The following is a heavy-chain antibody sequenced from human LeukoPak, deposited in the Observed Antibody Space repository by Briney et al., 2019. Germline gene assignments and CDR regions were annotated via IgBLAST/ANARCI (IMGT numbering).Heavy chain of an antibody. CDR2: INDSGSK. D-gene: IGHD3-3*01. V-gene: IGHV4-34*01. Sequence: PSETLSLTCAVYGGSFSGYYWSWIRQPPGKGMEWIGEINDSGSKNYNQSLKRRVTISVDRSKNKFSLKIRYVAAADTAVYYCARGSEYYDFWSGYSSPFDYWGQGTLVTVSS. CDR3: ARGSEYYDFWSGYSSPFDY. CDR1: GGSFSGYY. J-gene: IGHJ4*02.